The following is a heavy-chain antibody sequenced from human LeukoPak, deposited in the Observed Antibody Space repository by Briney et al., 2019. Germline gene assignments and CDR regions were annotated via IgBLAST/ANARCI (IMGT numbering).Heavy chain of an antibody. CDR1: GFTFSSYW. CDR3: ARYGQQLGF. D-gene: IGHD6-13*01. CDR2: IKQDGSEK. Sequence: GGSLRLSCVASGFTFSSYWMSWVRQAPGKGLEWVAHIKQDGSEKYYVDSVKGRFTISRDNAKKSLYLQMNRLRVEDTAVYYCARYGQQLGFWGQGTLVIVSS. J-gene: IGHJ4*02. V-gene: IGHV3-7*04.